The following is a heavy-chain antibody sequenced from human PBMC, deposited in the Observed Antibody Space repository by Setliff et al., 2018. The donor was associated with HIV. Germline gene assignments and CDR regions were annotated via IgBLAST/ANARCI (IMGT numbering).Heavy chain of an antibody. Sequence: ASVKVSCKASGYTFRRFGITWVRQAPGQRLEWMGWINTGNGNTKYSQRFQGRVTITRVTSASTAYMELSSLRSEDTAMYYCANGYSSGWYLVTAFDIWGQGTMVTVSS. CDR1: GYTFRRFG. D-gene: IGHD6-19*01. V-gene: IGHV1-3*04. CDR2: INTGNGNT. CDR3: ANGYSSGWYLVTAFDI. J-gene: IGHJ3*02.